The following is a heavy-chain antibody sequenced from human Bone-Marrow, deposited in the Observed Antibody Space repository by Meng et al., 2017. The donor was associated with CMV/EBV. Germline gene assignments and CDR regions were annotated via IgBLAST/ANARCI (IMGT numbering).Heavy chain of an antibody. D-gene: IGHD2-2*02. CDR2: IRYDGSNK. Sequence: GESLKISCAASGFTFSSYGMHRVRQAPGKGLEWVAFIRYDGSNKYYADSVKGRFTISRDNSKNTLYLQMNSLRAEDTAVYYCAKDREFLGYCSSTSCYKGGFDPWGQGTLVTVSS. CDR3: AKDREFLGYCSSTSCYKGGFDP. V-gene: IGHV3-30*02. CDR1: GFTFSSYG. J-gene: IGHJ5*02.